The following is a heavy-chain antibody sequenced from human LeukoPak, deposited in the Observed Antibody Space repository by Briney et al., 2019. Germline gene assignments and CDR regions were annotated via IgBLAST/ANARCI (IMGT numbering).Heavy chain of an antibody. CDR2: INSDGTT. J-gene: IGHJ4*02. CDR3: TRDSTTWARSGY. V-gene: IGHV3-66*01. D-gene: IGHD2/OR15-2a*01. Sequence: GGSLRLSCAASGVTVSSSYMGWVRQAPRKGLEWVSVINSDGTTHYADSVKGRFTASRDPSKNTLSLQMSSLRVEDTAVYYCTRDSTTWARSGYWGQGTLVTVSS. CDR1: GVTVSSSY.